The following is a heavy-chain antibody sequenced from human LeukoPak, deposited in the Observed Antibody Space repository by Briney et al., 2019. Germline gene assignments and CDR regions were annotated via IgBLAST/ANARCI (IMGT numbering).Heavy chain of an antibody. J-gene: IGHJ4*02. CDR2: VYYSGST. Sequence: PSETLSLTCTVSGGSLSSFYWSWIRQAPGKGLEWIAYVYYSGSTNYNPSLRSRVTISIDASKNQFSLKLSSLTAADTAVYYCARSGHMPNFDYWSQGTLVTVSS. V-gene: IGHV4-59*01. CDR1: GGSLSSFY. CDR3: ARSGHMPNFDY. D-gene: IGHD2-2*01.